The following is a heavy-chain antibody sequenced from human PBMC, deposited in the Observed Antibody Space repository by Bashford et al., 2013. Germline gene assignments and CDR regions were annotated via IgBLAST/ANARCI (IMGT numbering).Heavy chain of an antibody. J-gene: IGHJ2*01. CDR1: GGSTTSNIYY. V-gene: IGHV4-39*07. CDR2: VYYSGST. CDR3: AGKPSLTWYFDL. Sequence: SETLSLTCSVSGGSTTSNIYYWAWIRQSPGKGLEWIGTVYYSGSTYYNPSLKSRVIMSVDMSKNQLSLNLSSVTAADTAVYYCAGKPSLTWYFDLWGRGTLVTVSS.